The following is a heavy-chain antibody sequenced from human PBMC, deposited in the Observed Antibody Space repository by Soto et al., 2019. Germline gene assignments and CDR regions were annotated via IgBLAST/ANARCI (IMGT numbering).Heavy chain of an antibody. CDR1: GGSISSYY. CDR3: ARYNAASGTYYFDY. V-gene: IGHV4-59*04. Sequence: PEETLSLTCTVSGGSISSYYWSWIRQPPGKGLEWIGYIYHSGSANYNPSLKSRVTMSVDNSKNQFSLKLNSVTAADTAVYYCARYNAASGTYYFDYWGQGTLVTVSS. J-gene: IGHJ4*02. D-gene: IGHD6-13*01. CDR2: IYHSGSA.